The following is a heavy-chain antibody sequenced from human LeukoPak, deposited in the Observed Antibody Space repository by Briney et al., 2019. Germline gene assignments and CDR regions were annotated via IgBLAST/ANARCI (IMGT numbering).Heavy chain of an antibody. CDR2: INGGGGNT. D-gene: IGHD6-6*01. CDR1: GFTFNSYV. V-gene: IGHV3-23*01. Sequence: GGSLRLSCAASGFTFNSYVMSWVRQAPGKGLEWVSAINGGGGNTYYADSVKGCFTISRDNSKNMVYLQMNSLRADGTAIYYCAKNGAYTSSSIDYWGQGTLVTVSS. J-gene: IGHJ4*02. CDR3: AKNGAYTSSSIDY.